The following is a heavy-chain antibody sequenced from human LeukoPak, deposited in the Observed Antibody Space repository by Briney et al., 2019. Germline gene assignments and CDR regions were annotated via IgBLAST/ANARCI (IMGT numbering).Heavy chain of an antibody. CDR3: ARRIKNAKILWNWFDP. CDR1: GYTFTSYY. V-gene: IGHV1-46*01. Sequence: GASVKVSCKASGYTFTSYYMHWVRQAPGQGLEWMGIINPSGGSTSYAQKFQGRVTMTRDMSTSTVYMELSSLRSEDTAVYYCARRIKNAKILWNWFDPWGQGTLVTVSS. CDR2: INPSGGST. J-gene: IGHJ5*02. D-gene: IGHD2-21*01.